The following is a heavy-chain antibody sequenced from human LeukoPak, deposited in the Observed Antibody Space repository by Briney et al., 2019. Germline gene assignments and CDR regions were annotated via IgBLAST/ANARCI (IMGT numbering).Heavy chain of an antibody. Sequence: SETLSLTCTVSGGSISSYYWRWIRQPPGKGLEWIGYIYYSGSTNYNPSLKSRVTISVDTSKNQFSLKLSSVTAADTAVYYCARHAHPTLYCSSTSCPHINWFDPWGQGTLVTVSS. CDR3: ARHAHPTLYCSSTSCPHINWFDP. D-gene: IGHD2-2*01. CDR2: IYYSGST. V-gene: IGHV4-59*08. CDR1: GGSISSYY. J-gene: IGHJ5*02.